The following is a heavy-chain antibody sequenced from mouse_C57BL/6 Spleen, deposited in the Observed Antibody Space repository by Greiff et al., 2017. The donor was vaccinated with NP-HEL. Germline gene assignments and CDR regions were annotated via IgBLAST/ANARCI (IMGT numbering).Heavy chain of an antibody. CDR1: GFTFSSYA. D-gene: IGHD2-1*01. J-gene: IGHJ2*01. Sequence: DVMLVESGGGLVKPGGSLKLSCAASGFTFSSYAMSWVRQTPEKRLEWVATISDGGSYTYYPDNVKGRFTISRDNAKNNLYLQMSHLKSEDTAMYYCARDGGNYGYFDYWGQGTTLTVSS. V-gene: IGHV5-4*01. CDR2: ISDGGSYT. CDR3: ARDGGNYGYFDY.